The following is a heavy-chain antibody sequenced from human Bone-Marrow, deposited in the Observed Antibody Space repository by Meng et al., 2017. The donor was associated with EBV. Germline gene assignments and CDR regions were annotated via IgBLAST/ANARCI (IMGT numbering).Heavy chain of an antibody. V-gene: IGHV4-39*07. Sequence: AACRLVPSGTLARTVSVPWTSLWSSSFYGSLFPMPPGKGLEWIGTIYCTGNTYYNPCLKGRITFSVDTSESQVSLTVTSVFAADTAIYYCAGVERTQGSSFSDNWFDPWGQGTLVTVSS. D-gene: IGHD3-10*01. CDR2: IYCTGNT. J-gene: IGHJ5*02. CDR3: AGVERTQGSSFSDNWFDP. CDR1: WTSLWSSSFY.